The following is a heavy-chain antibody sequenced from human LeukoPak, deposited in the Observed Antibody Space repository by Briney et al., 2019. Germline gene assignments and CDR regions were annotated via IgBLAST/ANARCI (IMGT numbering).Heavy chain of an antibody. CDR1: GYTFTSNY. CDR3: ARVGPIPLYYYEPYRGFDI. CDR2: ISPSGGST. Sequence: GASVKVSCKAFGYTFTSNYMHWVRQAPGQGPEWMGVISPSGGSTTYAQKFQGRVTMTRDMSTSTVYMELSSLRSEDTAVYYCARVGPIPLYYYEPYRGFDIWGQGTMVTVSS. V-gene: IGHV1-46*01. J-gene: IGHJ3*02. D-gene: IGHD3-22*01.